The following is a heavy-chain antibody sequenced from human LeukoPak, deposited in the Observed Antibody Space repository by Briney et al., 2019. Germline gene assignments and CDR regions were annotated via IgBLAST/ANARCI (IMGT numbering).Heavy chain of an antibody. J-gene: IGHJ4*02. CDR1: EFTFSNYG. D-gene: IGHD6-25*01. CDR2: ISGGGGGT. CDR3: AKGRYTSGRNFDH. V-gene: IGHV3-23*01. Sequence: PGGSLRLSCAASEFTFSNYGMSWVRQAPGKGKGLEWDSGISGGGGGTYYADSVKGRVTISRDDPKNRLYLQMNSLRAEDTAVYYCAKGRYTSGRNFDHWGQGTLVTVSS.